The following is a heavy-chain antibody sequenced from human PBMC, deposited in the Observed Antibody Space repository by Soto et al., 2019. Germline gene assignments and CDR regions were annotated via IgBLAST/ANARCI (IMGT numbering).Heavy chain of an antibody. CDR1: GFSLSGSF. J-gene: IGHJ4*02. CDR2: IASRAHNYAT. V-gene: IGHV3-73*02. D-gene: IGHD5-18*01. Sequence: EVELVESGGGLVQPGGSLKLSCAASGFSLSGSFIHWVRQASGKGPEWVGRIASRAHNYATAYGTSVQGRFTVSRDDSLNTAYLHMNRLKTEDTAVYFCAGLMDTIFERFDYWGRGILVTVSA. CDR3: AGLMDTIFERFDY.